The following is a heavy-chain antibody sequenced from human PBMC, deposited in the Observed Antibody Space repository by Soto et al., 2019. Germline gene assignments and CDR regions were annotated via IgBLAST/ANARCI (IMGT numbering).Heavy chain of an antibody. CDR2: INHSGST. D-gene: IGHD6-19*01. CDR3: ARGELYSSGWYNYYYYGLDV. Sequence: QVQLQQWGAGLLKPSETLSLTCAVYGGSFSGYYWSWIRQPPGKGLEWIGEINHSGSTNYNPSLKSRVTISVDTSKNQFSLKLSSVTAADTAVYYCARGELYSSGWYNYYYYGLDVWGQGTTVTVFS. V-gene: IGHV4-34*01. J-gene: IGHJ6*02. CDR1: GGSFSGYY.